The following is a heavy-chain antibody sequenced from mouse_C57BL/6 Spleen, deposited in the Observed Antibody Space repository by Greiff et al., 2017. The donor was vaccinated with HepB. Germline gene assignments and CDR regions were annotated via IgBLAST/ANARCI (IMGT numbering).Heavy chain of an antibody. Sequence: QRVEQRPGQGLEWIGRIHPSDSDTNYNQKFKSKATLTVDKSSSTAYMQLSSLTSEDSAVYYCARQGAGTWGYFDVWGTGTTVTVSS. V-gene: IGHV1-74*01. J-gene: IGHJ1*03. CDR3: ARQGAGTWGYFDV. CDR2: IHPSDSDT. D-gene: IGHD4-1*01.